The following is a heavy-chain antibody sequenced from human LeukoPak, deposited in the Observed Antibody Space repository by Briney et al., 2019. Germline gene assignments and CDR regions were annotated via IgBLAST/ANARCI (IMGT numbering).Heavy chain of an antibody. CDR2: INTDGSST. V-gene: IGHV3-74*01. Sequence: GGSLRLSCAASGFTFSSYAMSWVRQAPGKGLVWVSRINTDGSSTSYADSVKGRFTISRDNAKNTLYLQMNSLRAEDTAVYYCARAGIWSASFDYWGQGTLVTVSS. CDR3: ARAGIWSASFDY. J-gene: IGHJ4*02. CDR1: GFTFSSYA. D-gene: IGHD2-15*01.